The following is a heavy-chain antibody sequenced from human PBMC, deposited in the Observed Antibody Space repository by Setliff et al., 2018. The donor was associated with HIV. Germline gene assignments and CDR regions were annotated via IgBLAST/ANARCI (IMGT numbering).Heavy chain of an antibody. D-gene: IGHD3-22*01. Sequence: SETLSLTCTVSGGSISSYYWSWIRQPPGKGLECIGYIYYSGSTNYNPSLKSRITISVDTSKNQFSLKLSSVTAADTAVYYCAREATYYYDGSGYYYFDYWGRGTLVTVSS. J-gene: IGHJ4*02. CDR3: AREATYYYDGSGYYYFDY. CDR2: IYYSGST. CDR1: GGSISSYY. V-gene: IGHV4-59*01.